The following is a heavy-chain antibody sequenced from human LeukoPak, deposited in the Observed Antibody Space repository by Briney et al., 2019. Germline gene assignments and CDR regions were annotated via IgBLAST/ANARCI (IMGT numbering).Heavy chain of an antibody. CDR1: GFSFSSYN. V-gene: IGHV3-21*01. CDR2: ITSSSTYT. D-gene: IGHD3-22*01. J-gene: IGHJ4*02. CDR3: AKDFSVYYYDSRVSDY. Sequence: GGSLRLSCAASGFSFSSYNMNWVRQTPGKGLEWVSSITSSSTYTFYADSVKGRFTISRDNSKNTLYLQMNSLRAEDTAVYYCAKDFSVYYYDSRVSDYWGQGTLVTVSS.